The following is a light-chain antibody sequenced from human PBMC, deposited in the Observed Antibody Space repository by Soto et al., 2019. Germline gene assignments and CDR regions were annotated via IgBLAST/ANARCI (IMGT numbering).Light chain of an antibody. Sequence: DIQMTQSPSTLSASVGDRVTITCRASQSISSWLAWYQQKPGKAPKLLIYDASSLASGVRSRFSVSGSGTEFTLTISSLQPADFATYYCQQYNSYSPFGQGTKVDIK. CDR1: QSISSW. J-gene: IGKJ1*01. V-gene: IGKV1-5*01. CDR2: DAS. CDR3: QQYNSYSP.